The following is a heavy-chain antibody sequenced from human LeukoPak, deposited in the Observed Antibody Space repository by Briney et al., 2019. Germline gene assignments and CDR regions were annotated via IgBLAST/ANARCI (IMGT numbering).Heavy chain of an antibody. V-gene: IGHV4-34*01. CDR1: GGSISSYY. Sequence: PSETLSLTCTVSGGSISSYYWSWIRQPPGKGLEWIGEINHGGSTNYNPSLKSRVTISVDTSKNQFSLKLSSVTAADTAVYYCARYLDYGGNSRVFQHWGQGTLVTVSS. CDR2: INHGGST. CDR3: ARYLDYGGNSRVFQH. J-gene: IGHJ1*01. D-gene: IGHD4-23*01.